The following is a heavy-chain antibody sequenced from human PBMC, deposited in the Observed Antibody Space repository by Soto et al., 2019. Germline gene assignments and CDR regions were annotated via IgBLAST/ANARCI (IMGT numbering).Heavy chain of an antibody. J-gene: IGHJ4*02. CDR1: GFSSSTYN. V-gene: IGHV3-48*02. D-gene: IGHD4-17*01. CDR2: ISGSGRTI. CDR3: ARDSQGSTVARRYYFDY. Sequence: EVQLVESGGGSVQPGGSLRLPCAASGFSSSTYNRNWFRRARGKGLEWVSYISGSGRTIYSADSVKGLFTISRDNAKNSLYLQMTSLRDEDTAIYYCARDSQGSTVARRYYFDYSGQGTLVTVSS.